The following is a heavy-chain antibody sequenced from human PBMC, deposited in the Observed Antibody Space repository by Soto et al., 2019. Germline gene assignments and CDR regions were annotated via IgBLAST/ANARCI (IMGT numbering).Heavy chain of an antibody. CDR2: IYDTGSP. D-gene: IGHD1-26*01. V-gene: IGHV4-59*01. J-gene: IGHJ4*02. CDR3: ARGVGSSPPRY. Sequence: CIRQPPGQGLEWIGYIYDTGSPYYNPSLKSRVIISADTSKNQISLNLTSATAADTAVYYCARGVGSSPPRYWGRGTLVTVSS.